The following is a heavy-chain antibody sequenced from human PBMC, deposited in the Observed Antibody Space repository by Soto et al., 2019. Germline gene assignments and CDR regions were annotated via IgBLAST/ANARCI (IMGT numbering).Heavy chain of an antibody. CDR3: ASCSRGTWSGFTAY. CDR2: LIPISATP. V-gene: IGHV1-69*12. CDR1: GGTLTYSS. J-gene: IGHJ4*02. Sequence: QVQLVQSGAEVKKPGSSVKVSCKASGGTLTYSSVSWVRQAPGQGLEWMGGLIPISATPNYAQKFQGSVMITADESATTAYMERSSLRSDDTAVYYCASCSRGTWSGFTAYWGQGTLVTVSS. D-gene: IGHD3-3*01.